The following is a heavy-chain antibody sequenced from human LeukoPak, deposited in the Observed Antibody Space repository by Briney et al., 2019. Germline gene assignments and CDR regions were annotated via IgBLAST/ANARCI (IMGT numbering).Heavy chain of an antibody. CDR2: INPSGGST. CDR1: GYTFTSYY. J-gene: IGHJ4*02. Sequence: PGASVKVSCKASGYTFTSYYMHWVRQAPGQGLEWMGIINPSGGSTSYAQKFQGRVTMTRDMSTSTVYMELSSLKTEDTAVYYCTGNYYGSGSYADFDYWGQGTLVTVSS. CDR3: TGNYYGSGSYADFDY. V-gene: IGHV1-46*01. D-gene: IGHD3-10*01.